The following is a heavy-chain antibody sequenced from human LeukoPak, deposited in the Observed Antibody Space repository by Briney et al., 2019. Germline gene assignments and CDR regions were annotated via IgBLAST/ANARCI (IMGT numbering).Heavy chain of an antibody. CDR1: GFTFSSYE. CDR2: ISSSGSTI. Sequence: PGGSLRLSCAASGFTFSSYEMNWVRQAPGKGLEWVSYISSSGSTIYYADSVKGRFTISRDNAKNSLYLQMNSLRAEDTAVYYCARDLGSDYYYGSGSPMDVWGKGTTVTISS. J-gene: IGHJ6*03. D-gene: IGHD3-10*01. CDR3: ARDLGSDYYYGSGSPMDV. V-gene: IGHV3-48*03.